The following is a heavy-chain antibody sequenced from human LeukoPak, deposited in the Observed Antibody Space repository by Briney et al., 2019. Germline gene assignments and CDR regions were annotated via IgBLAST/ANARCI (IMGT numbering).Heavy chain of an antibody. CDR1: GDTFTAYY. CDR2: INPNSGGT. CDR3: ASHRSSESYFSRDDAFDI. D-gene: IGHD3-10*01. J-gene: IGHJ3*02. Sequence: GASVKVSCKASGDTFTAYYMHWVRQAPGQGLEWMGWINPNSGGTNYAQKFQGRVTMTRDTSITTAYMKMSRLRSDDTAVYYCASHRSSESYFSRDDAFDIWGQGTMVTVSS. V-gene: IGHV1-2*02.